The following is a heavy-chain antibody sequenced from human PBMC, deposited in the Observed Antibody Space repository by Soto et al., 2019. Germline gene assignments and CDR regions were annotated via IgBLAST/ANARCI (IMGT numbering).Heavy chain of an antibody. J-gene: IGHJ4*02. D-gene: IGHD3-10*01. CDR3: ARGPLWFGELLFSGFDY. CDR1: GGSISSGDYY. V-gene: IGHV4-30-4*01. CDR2: IYYSGST. Sequence: SETLSLTCTVSGGSISSGDYYWSWIRQPPGKGLEWIGYIYYSGSTYYNPSLKSRVTISVDTSKNQFSLKLSSVTAADTAVYYCARGPLWFGELLFSGFDYWGQGTLVTVSS.